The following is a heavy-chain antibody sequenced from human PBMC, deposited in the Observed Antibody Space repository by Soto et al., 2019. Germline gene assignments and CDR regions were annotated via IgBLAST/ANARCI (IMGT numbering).Heavy chain of an antibody. CDR2: ISGSGGRT. Sequence: EVQLLESGGGLVQPGGSLRLSCAASGFTFSNYAMSWVRQAPGKGPEWVSCISGSGGRTYYADSVKGRFTISRDNPKNTVYLEMNSLRVEDTAVYYCARSYGSVTWDAFDIGGQGTMVTVSS. D-gene: IGHD3-10*01. CDR1: GFTFSNYA. J-gene: IGHJ3*02. V-gene: IGHV3-23*01. CDR3: ARSYGSVTWDAFDI.